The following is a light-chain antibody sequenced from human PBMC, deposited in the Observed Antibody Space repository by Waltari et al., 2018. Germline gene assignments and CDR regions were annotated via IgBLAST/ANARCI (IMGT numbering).Light chain of an antibody. Sequence: DIVMTQSPDSLAVSLCERATINCKSTQSVLHSFNNKNYLAWYQQKPGQPHKLLIYCASTRESGVPDRFSGSGSGTDFTLTISSLQAEDVAVYYCQQYFTAPWTFGQGTKVEIK. CDR2: CAS. CDR1: QSVLHSFNNKNY. CDR3: QQYFTAPWT. J-gene: IGKJ1*01. V-gene: IGKV4-1*01.